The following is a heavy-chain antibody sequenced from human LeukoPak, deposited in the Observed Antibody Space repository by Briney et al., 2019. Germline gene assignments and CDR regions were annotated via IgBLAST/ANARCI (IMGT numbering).Heavy chain of an antibody. V-gene: IGHV3-9*01. J-gene: IGHJ4*02. CDR2: ISWNSRSI. CDR3: AKGSRGWYQIGDFDY. Sequence: HPGGSLRLSCAASGFTFDDYAMHWVRQAPGKGLEWVSGISWNSRSIGYADSVKGRFTISRDNAKNSLYLQMNSLRAEDTALYYCAKGSRGWYQIGDFDYWGQGTLVTVSS. D-gene: IGHD6-19*01. CDR1: GFTFDDYA.